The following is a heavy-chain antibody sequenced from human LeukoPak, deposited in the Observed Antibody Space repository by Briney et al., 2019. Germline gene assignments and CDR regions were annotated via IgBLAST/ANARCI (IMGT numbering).Heavy chain of an antibody. CDR1: GGSISSYY. CDR2: IYYSGST. V-gene: IGHV4-39*07. D-gene: IGHD2-2*01. CDR3: ARSYSTRLNFDY. J-gene: IGHJ4*02. Sequence: SETLSLTCTVSGGSISSYYWSWIRQPPGKGLEWIGSIYYSGSTYYNPSLKSRVTISVDTSKNQLSLKLSSVTAADTAVYYCARSYSTRLNFDYWGQGTLVTVSS.